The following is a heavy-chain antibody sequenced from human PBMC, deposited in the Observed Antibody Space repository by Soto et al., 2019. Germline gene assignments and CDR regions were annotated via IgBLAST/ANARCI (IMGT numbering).Heavy chain of an antibody. D-gene: IGHD2-21*02. CDR2: LYWDDDK. Sequence: QVTLKESGPTLVKPTQTLTLTCTVSGLSLRTTGVGVAWVRPPPGKALEWLALLYWDDDKRYSPSRRSRLTIAKDISEKQVVLTMTNMDSVDTATYYCVQSRCGGDCLEIYSSHAYNGLDVWGQGTTVTVSS. CDR3: VQSRCGGDCLEIYSSHAYNGLDV. CDR1: GLSLRTTGVG. J-gene: IGHJ6*02. V-gene: IGHV2-5*02.